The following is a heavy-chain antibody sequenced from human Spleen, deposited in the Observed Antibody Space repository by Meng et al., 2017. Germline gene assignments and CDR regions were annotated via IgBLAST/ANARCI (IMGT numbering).Heavy chain of an antibody. Sequence: GESLKISCAASGFTFSNYDIHWVRQGSGKGLEWVSTIGSAGDTYYPGSVKGRFTVSRENAKNSLYLQMNSLRAGDTAMYYCARDGAGGWIDYWGQGTLVTVSS. D-gene: IGHD6-19*01. CDR3: ARDGAGGWIDY. V-gene: IGHV3-13*01. CDR2: IGSAGDT. CDR1: GFTFSNYD. J-gene: IGHJ4*02.